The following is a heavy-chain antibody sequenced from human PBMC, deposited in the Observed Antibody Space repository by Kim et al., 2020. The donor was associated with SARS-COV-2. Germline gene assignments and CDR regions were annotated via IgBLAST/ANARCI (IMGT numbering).Heavy chain of an antibody. CDR1: GFTFDDYA. D-gene: IGHD6-13*01. CDR3: AKDGGDSSWYNGWFDP. J-gene: IGHJ5*02. Sequence: GGSLRLSCAASGFTFDDYAMHWVRQAPGKGLEWVSGISWNSGSIGYADSVKGRFTISRDNAKNSLYLQMNSLRAEDTALYYCAKDGGDSSWYNGWFDPWGQGTLVTVSS. CDR2: ISWNSGSI. V-gene: IGHV3-9*01.